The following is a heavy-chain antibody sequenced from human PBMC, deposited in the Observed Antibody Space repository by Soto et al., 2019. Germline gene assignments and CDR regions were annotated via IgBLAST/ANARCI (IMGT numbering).Heavy chain of an antibody. D-gene: IGHD7-27*01. J-gene: IGHJ4*02. CDR2: IYPGDSET. CDR3: ASAYWGSKGLFEH. V-gene: IGHV5-51*01. CDR1: GYNFNTYW. Sequence: GESLKISCGASGYNFNTYWIAWVRQMPGKGLEWMGMIYPGDSETKYSESFQGQVTMSVDNSLNIAYLQWRSLKASDTATYFCASAYWGSKGLFEHWGQGTLVTVSS.